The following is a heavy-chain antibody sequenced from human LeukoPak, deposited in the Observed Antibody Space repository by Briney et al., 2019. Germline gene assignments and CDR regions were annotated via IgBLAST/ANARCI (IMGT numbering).Heavy chain of an antibody. CDR3: ARFDYGAPDY. D-gene: IGHD3-16*01. V-gene: IGHV4-34*01. J-gene: IGHJ4*02. CDR2: INHSGST. CDR1: GGSFSAYY. Sequence: SETLSLTCAVYGGSFSAYYWSWIRQPPGKGLEWIGEINHSGSTNYNPSLKSRVTISVDTSKNQFSLKLRFVTAADTAVYYCARFDYGAPDYWGQGTLVTVSS.